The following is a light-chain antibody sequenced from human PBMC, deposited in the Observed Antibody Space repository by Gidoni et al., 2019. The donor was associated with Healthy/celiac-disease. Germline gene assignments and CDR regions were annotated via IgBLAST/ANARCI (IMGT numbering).Light chain of an antibody. V-gene: IGKV3-11*01. Sequence: ENVLTQSLATLSLSPGERATLSCRASQSVSSYLAWYQQKPGQAPKRLIYDAANRATSSPASFSGGGSGADVTLTISSRVPEDFAVDYCQQRSDWPPLTFGGGTKVEIK. J-gene: IGKJ4*02. CDR1: QSVSSY. CDR3: QQRSDWPPLT. CDR2: DAA.